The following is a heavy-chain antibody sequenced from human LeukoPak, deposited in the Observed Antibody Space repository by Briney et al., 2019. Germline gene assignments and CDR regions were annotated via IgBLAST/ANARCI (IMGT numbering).Heavy chain of an antibody. CDR1: GFTFSSYS. V-gene: IGHV3-48*01. J-gene: IGHJ4*02. D-gene: IGHD4-17*01. Sequence: GSLRLSCAASGFTFSSYSMNWVRQAPGKGLEWVSYISSTSSTMYYADSVKGRFTISRDNAKNSLYLQMNSLRAEDTAVYYCAREREHDYGTDYWGQGTLVTVSS. CDR3: AREREHDYGTDY. CDR2: ISSTSSTM.